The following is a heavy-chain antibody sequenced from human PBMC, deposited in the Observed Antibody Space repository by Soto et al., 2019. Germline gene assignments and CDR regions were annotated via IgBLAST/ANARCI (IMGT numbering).Heavy chain of an antibody. J-gene: IGHJ6*02. Sequence: QTLSLTCASSGISVSINSAAWNWIRQSPSRGLEWLGRTYYRSKWYNDYAVSVKSRITINPDTSKNQFSLQLNSVTPEDTAVYYCARSLALMGHGMDVWGQGTTVTVSS. CDR3: ARSLALMGHGMDV. CDR1: GISVSINSAA. V-gene: IGHV6-1*01. D-gene: IGHD3-16*01. CDR2: TYYRSKWYN.